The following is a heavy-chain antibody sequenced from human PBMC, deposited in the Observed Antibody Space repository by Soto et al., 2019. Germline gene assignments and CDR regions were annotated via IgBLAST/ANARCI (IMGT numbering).Heavy chain of an antibody. CDR2: VGHDGSTT. D-gene: IGHD3-3*01. J-gene: IGHJ4*02. V-gene: IGHV3-74*01. CDR1: GFTFSNYV. CDR3: ARDLDWVLYDY. Sequence: PGGSLRLSCAASGFTFSNYVMHWVRQAPGKGLVWVSRVGHDGSTTSYADSVKGRFTISRDNSKNTLYLQMNSLRDEDTAVYYCARDLDWVLYDYWGQGTPVTVSS.